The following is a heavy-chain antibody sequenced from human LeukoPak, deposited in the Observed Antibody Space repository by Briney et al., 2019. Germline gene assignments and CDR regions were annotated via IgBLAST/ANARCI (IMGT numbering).Heavy chain of an antibody. V-gene: IGHV4-59*01. CDR1: GGSISSYY. D-gene: IGHD1-14*01. J-gene: IGHJ6*03. Sequence: SETLSLTCTVSGGSISSYYWSWIRQPPGKGLEWIGYIYYSGSTLYNPSLKSRVTISVDTSKNQFSLKLSSVTAADTAVYYCASLSRRAPMDVWGKGTTVTVSS. CDR2: IYYSGST. CDR3: ASLSRRAPMDV.